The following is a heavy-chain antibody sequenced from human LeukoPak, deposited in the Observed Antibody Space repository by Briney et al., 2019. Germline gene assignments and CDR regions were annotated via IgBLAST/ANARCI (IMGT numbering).Heavy chain of an antibody. CDR3: ARAGIDGIAAAGWDWFDP. Sequence: PSETLSLTCTVSGGSISSGGYYWSWIRQHPGKGLEWIGYIYYSGSTYYNPSLKSRVTLSVDTSKNQFSLKLSSVTAADTAVYYCARAGIDGIAAAGWDWFDPWGQGTLVTVSS. J-gene: IGHJ5*02. CDR2: IYYSGST. CDR1: GGSISSGGYY. V-gene: IGHV4-31*03. D-gene: IGHD6-13*01.